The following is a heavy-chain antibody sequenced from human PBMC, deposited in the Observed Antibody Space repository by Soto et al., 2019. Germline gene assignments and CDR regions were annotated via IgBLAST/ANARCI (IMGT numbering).Heavy chain of an antibody. Sequence: GGSLRLSCAASGFTFDDYGMSWVRQAPGKGLEWVSGINWNGGSTGYADSVKGRFTISRDNAKNSLYLQMNSLRAEDTALYHCARKGEGYSSGRGFYYYYMDVWGKGTTVTVSS. CDR1: GFTFDDYG. CDR2: INWNGGST. J-gene: IGHJ6*03. CDR3: ARKGEGYSSGRGFYYYYMDV. V-gene: IGHV3-20*01. D-gene: IGHD6-19*01.